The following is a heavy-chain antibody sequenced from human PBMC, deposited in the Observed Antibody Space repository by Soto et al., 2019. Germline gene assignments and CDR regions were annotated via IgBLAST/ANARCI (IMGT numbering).Heavy chain of an antibody. J-gene: IGHJ4*02. V-gene: IGHV1-69*06. CDR1: GGTSHTYT. D-gene: IGHD1-26*01. CDR3: ATWRSYSGSYCFDY. CDR2: IIPKYDSV. Sequence: QVQLVQSGAEVKKPGSSVKVSCEAFGGTSHTYTINWVRQAPGQGLEWIGQIIPKYDSVNYAQSFQGRVTISADISTNTAYMELSSLRSEDTALYYCATWRSYSGSYCFDYWGQGTLVSVSS.